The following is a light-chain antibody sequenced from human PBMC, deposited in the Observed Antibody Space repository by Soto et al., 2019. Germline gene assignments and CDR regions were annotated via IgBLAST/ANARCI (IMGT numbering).Light chain of an antibody. J-gene: IGLJ3*02. Sequence: QSVLTQPPSASGTPGQRVTISCSGGSSNIGRGYVYWYRQLPGTAPKLLIYKNDQRPSGVPDRVSGSKSDTSASLVISGLRSDDEADYYCAAWDDSLSAGLFGGGTKVTVL. V-gene: IGLV1-47*01. CDR2: KND. CDR1: SSNIGRGY. CDR3: AAWDDSLSAGL.